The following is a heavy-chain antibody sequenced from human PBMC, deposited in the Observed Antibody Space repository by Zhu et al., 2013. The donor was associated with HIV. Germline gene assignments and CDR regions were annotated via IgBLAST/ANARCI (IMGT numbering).Heavy chain of an antibody. D-gene: IGHD5-18*01. J-gene: IGHJ6*02. CDR3: ARKRNVQLFFPSARDGYYYYGMDV. CDR2: IIPIFGTA. CDR1: GGTFSSYA. V-gene: IGHV1-69*06. Sequence: QVQLVQSGAEVKKPGSSVKVSCKASGGTFSSYAISWVRQAPGQGLEWMGGIIPIFGTANYAQKFQGRVTITADKSTSTAYMELSSLRSEDTAVYYCARKRNVQLFFPSARDGYYYYGMDVWGQGTTVTVSS.